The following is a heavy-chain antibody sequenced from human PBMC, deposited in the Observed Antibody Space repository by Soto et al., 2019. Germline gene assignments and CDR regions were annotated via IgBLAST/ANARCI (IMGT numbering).Heavy chain of an antibody. J-gene: IGHJ3*02. CDR2: IYTGGST. CDR3: ARDLRQWQPTGAFDI. Sequence: EVQRVESGGDLVQPGGSLRLSCVASGFTVRSNCMSWVRQAPGKGLEWVSLIYTGGSTYYADSVKGRFTISRDNSKNTLYLQMNSLRAEDTAVYYCARDLRQWQPTGAFDIWGQGTMVTVST. V-gene: IGHV3-66*01. CDR1: GFTVRSNC. D-gene: IGHD6-19*01.